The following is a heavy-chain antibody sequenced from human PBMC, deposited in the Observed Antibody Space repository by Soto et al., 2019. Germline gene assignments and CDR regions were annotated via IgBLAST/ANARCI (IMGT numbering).Heavy chain of an antibody. D-gene: IGHD3-9*01. CDR2: IDPRDSYT. V-gene: IGHV5-10-1*01. CDR1: GYSFTSYW. J-gene: IGHJ4*02. Sequence: PGESLKISCKGSGYSFTSYWISWVRQMPGKGLEWMGRIDPRDSYTNYSPSFQGHVTISADKSISTAYLQWSSLKASDTAMYYCARHGRYFDWLFPYFDYWGQGTLVTVSS. CDR3: ARHGRYFDWLFPYFDY.